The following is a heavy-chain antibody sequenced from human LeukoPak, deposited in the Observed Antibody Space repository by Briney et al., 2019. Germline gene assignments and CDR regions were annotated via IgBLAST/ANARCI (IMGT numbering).Heavy chain of an antibody. J-gene: IGHJ4*02. D-gene: IGHD5-12*01. Sequence: SETLSLTCAVYGGSFSGYYWSWIRQPPGKGLEWIGEINHSGSTNYNPSLKSRVTISVDTSKNQFSPKLSSVTAADTAVYYCARGRYDGDFDYWGQGTLVTVSS. CDR1: GGSFSGYY. V-gene: IGHV4-34*01. CDR3: ARGRYDGDFDY. CDR2: INHSGST.